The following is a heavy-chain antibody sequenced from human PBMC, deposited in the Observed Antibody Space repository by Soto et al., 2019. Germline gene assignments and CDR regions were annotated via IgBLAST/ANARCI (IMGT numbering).Heavy chain of an antibody. D-gene: IGHD2-21*02. CDR1: GDSIGGVGY. CDR3: ARSGVTGIVIPSHWFDP. Sequence: SETLSLTCTVSGDSIGGVGYWSWIRQFPGRGLEWIGCISSSGSTYHNPAVNNRISLSLDTSQNQFSLKLLSVTAADTAIYYCARSGVTGIVIPSHWFDPWGQGTLVTVSS. CDR2: ISSSGST. V-gene: IGHV4-31*03. J-gene: IGHJ5*02.